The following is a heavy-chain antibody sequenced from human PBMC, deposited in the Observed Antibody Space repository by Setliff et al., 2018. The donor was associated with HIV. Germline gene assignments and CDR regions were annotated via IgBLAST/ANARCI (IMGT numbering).Heavy chain of an antibody. D-gene: IGHD2-21*02. CDR1: GITFSTSG. Sequence: GGSLRLSCAASGITFSTSGMTWVRQAPGKGLEWVSTISYKDDTFYPDSLRGRFTISRDNARNSVFLQIHNLRVEDTAVYYCAREGAYCGGDCYSGFWYFDLWGRGTLVTVSS. CDR2: ISYKDDT. CDR3: AREGAYCGGDCYSGFWYFDL. J-gene: IGHJ2*01. V-gene: IGHV3-21*01.